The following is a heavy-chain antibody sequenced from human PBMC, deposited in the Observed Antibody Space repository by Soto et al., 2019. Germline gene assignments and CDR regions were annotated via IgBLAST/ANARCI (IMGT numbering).Heavy chain of an antibody. CDR2: ISGSGVST. J-gene: IGHJ4*02. CDR3: AAVMGSDYDYVWGSLTFDD. Sequence: PWGSLRLSCAASGFIFSTTAMTWVRQAPGKGLEWVSTISGSGVSTYYTDSVKGRFTISRDNSKNTLYLQMNSLRAEDTAVYFCAAVMGSDYDYVWGSLTFDDWGQGTLVTVSS. D-gene: IGHD3-16*01. CDR1: GFIFSTTA. V-gene: IGHV3-23*01.